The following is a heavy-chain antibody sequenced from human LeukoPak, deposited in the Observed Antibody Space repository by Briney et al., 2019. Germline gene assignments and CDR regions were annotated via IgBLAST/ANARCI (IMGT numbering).Heavy chain of an antibody. Sequence: GASVKVSCKASGYTFTSYGISWVRQAPGQGLEWMGWICAYNGNTNYAQKLQGRVTMTTNTTTSTAYMELRSLRSDDTAVYYCARDYRSIAAAGTVQYYYYYGMDVWGQGTTVTVSS. CDR1: GYTFTSYG. CDR3: ARDYRSIAAAGTVQYYYYYGMDV. V-gene: IGHV1-18*01. CDR2: ICAYNGNT. D-gene: IGHD6-13*01. J-gene: IGHJ6*02.